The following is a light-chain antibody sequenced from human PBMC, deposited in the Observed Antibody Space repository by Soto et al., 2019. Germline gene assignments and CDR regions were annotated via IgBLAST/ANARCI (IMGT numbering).Light chain of an antibody. V-gene: IGLV2-23*01. CDR2: EGS. CDR3: CSYAGSSTYV. J-gene: IGLJ1*01. CDR1: SSDVGSYNL. Sequence: QSVLTQPASVSGSPGQSITISCTGTSSDVGSYNLVSWYQQHPGKAPKLMIYEGSKRPSGVSNRFSGPKSGNTASLTISVLQAEDEADYYCCSYAGSSTYVFGTGTKVTVL.